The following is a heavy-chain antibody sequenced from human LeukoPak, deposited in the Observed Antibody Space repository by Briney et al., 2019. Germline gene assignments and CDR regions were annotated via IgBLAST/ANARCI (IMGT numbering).Heavy chain of an antibody. CDR1: GGTFSSYA. CDR3: ARGFGAAGTRYYGMDV. CDR2: IIPIFGTA. Sequence: ASVKVSCKASGGTFSSYAISWVRQAPGQGLEWMGGIIPIFGTANYAQKFQGRVTITADESTSTAYMELSSLRSEDTAVYYCARGFGAAGTRYYGMDVWGQGTTVTVPS. V-gene: IGHV1-69*13. J-gene: IGHJ6*02. D-gene: IGHD6-13*01.